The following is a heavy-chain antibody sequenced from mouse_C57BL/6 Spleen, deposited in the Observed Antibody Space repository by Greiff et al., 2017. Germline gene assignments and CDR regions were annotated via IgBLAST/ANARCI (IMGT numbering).Heavy chain of an antibody. Sequence: QVQLKQPGAELVKPGASVKLSCKASGYTFTSYWMHWVKQRPGQGLEWIGMIHPNSGSTNYNEKFKSKATLTVDKSSSTAYMQLSSLTSEDSAVYYCARSGIITTVVADYWGQGTTLTVSS. D-gene: IGHD1-1*01. V-gene: IGHV1-64*01. CDR1: GYTFTSYW. CDR3: ARSGIITTVVADY. J-gene: IGHJ2*01. CDR2: IHPNSGST.